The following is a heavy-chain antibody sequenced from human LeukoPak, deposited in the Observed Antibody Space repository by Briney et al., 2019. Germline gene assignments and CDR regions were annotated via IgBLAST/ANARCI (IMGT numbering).Heavy chain of an antibody. CDR2: ISWNSGSI. CDR3: EKDKSLGPAFDY. V-gene: IGHV3-9*01. CDR1: VCTFDDYA. D-gene: IGHD3-16*01. J-gene: IGHJ4*02. Sequence: PGRSLRLSFAASVCTFDDYAMHWVRQAPWKDLEGVSGISWNSGSIGYADSVKGRFTISRDNAKNSLYLQMNSLRAEATALYYCEKDKSLGPAFDYWGQGTLVNVSS.